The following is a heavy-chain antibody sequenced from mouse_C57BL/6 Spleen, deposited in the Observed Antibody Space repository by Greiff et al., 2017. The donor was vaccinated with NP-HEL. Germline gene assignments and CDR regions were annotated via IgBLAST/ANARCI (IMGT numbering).Heavy chain of an antibody. CDR3: ARVRYYGSSYGYFEV. CDR1: GYTFTSYW. Sequence: QVQLQQPGAELVQPGASVKMSCKASGYTFTSYWITWVKQRPGQGLEWIGDIYPGSGSTNYNEKFKSKATLTVDTSSSTAYMQLSSLTSEDSAVYYWARVRYYGSSYGYFEVWGTGTTVTVSS. CDR2: IYPGSGST. D-gene: IGHD1-1*01. V-gene: IGHV1-55*01. J-gene: IGHJ1*03.